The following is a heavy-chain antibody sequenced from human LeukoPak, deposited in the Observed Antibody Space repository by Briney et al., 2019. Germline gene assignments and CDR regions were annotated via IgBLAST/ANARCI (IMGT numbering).Heavy chain of an antibody. D-gene: IGHD3-3*01. J-gene: IGHJ5*02. CDR2: IKSDGSST. CDR1: GFTFSSYW. V-gene: IGHV3-74*01. CDR3: ARGRAYYDFWSGYYHWFDP. Sequence: GGSLRLSCAASGFTFSSYWMHWVRQAPGKGLVWVSRIKSDGSSTRYADSVKGRFTISRDNAKNTLYLQMNSLRAEDTAVYYCARGRAYYDFWSGYYHWFDPWGQGTLVTVSS.